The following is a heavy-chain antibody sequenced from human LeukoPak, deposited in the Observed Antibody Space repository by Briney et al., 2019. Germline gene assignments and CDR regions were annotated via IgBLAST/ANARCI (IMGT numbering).Heavy chain of an antibody. CDR2: INPNSGGT. D-gene: IGHD3-10*01. CDR3: ARGWVYYYGSGSPTSFDY. V-gene: IGHV1-2*02. CDR1: GYTFTGYY. J-gene: IGHJ4*02. Sequence: ASVKVFCKASGYTFTGYYMQRVRQAPGQGLEWMGWINPNSGGTNYAQKFQGRVTMTRDTSISTAYMELSRLRSDDTAVYYCARGWVYYYGSGSPTSFDYWGQGTLVTVSS.